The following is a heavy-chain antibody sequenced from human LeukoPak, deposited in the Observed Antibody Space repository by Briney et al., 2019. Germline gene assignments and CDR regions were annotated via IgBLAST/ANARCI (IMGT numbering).Heavy chain of an antibody. D-gene: IGHD4-17*01. CDR2: INTDNGNT. V-gene: IGHV1-3*04. CDR1: GYTFTSNA. J-gene: IGHJ1*01. CDR3: ATFRNGDYPKYFQH. Sequence: ASVKVSCKASGYTFTSNAIHWVRQAPGQSLEWMGWINTDNGNTKYSEKFQGRVTITRDTSASTAYMELSSLRSEDTAVYYCATFRNGDYPKYFQHWGQGTLVTVSS.